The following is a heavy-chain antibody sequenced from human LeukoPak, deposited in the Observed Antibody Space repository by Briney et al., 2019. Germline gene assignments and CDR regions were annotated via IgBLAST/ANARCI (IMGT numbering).Heavy chain of an antibody. CDR2: IGISTSRI. CDR1: GFTFSSYS. J-gene: IGHJ4*02. CDR3: ALTPDYYGSGSFDY. V-gene: IGHV3-48*04. D-gene: IGHD3-10*01. Sequence: PGGSLRLSCAASGFTFSSYSMNWVRQAPGKGLEWISYIGISTSRIYYADSVKGRFTISRDNAKSSLFLQMISLRAEDTAVYYCALTPDYYGSGSFDYWGQGTLVTVSS.